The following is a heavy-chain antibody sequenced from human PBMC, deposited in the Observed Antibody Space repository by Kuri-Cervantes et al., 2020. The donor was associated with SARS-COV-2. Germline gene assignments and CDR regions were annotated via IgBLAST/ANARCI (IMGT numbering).Heavy chain of an antibody. CDR1: GSTFSRYT. V-gene: IGHV3-21*01. D-gene: IGHD3-3*01. CDR3: VKDQAITTFGVAIYYYYGMDV. J-gene: IGHJ6*02. CDR2: IGGSSSST. Sequence: GGSLRLSCAASGSTFSRYTMNWVRQAPGKGLEWVSSIGGSSSSTYYADSVKGRFTISRDNSKNTLYLQMSSLRAEDTAVYYCVKDQAITTFGVAIYYYYGMDVWGQGTTVTVSS.